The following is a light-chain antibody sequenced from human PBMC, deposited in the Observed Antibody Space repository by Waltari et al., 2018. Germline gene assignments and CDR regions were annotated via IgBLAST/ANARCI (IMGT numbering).Light chain of an antibody. Sequence: SALTQPASVSCSPGQSATFSCTGSLSDIGDFAYVSPHQKHPGKVPNLLIYYFSIRPSGVSNRFSGSKSGNTASLTISGLRAEDEAHYYCSSYTTSSTVVFGGGTKLTVL. CDR3: SSYTTSSTVV. V-gene: IGLV2-14*03. J-gene: IGLJ2*01. CDR1: LSDIGDFAY. CDR2: YFS.